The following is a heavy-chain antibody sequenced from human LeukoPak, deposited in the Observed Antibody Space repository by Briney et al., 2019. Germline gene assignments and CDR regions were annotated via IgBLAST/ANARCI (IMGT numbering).Heavy chain of an antibody. CDR1: GGSISSYY. V-gene: IGHV4-59*01. D-gene: IGHD1-26*01. Sequence: SETLSLTCTVSGGSISSYYWTWIRQPPGKGLEWIGYIYYSGSTNYNPSLKSRVTISVDTSKKQFSLKLSSVTAADTAVYYCARLSLGATGGSYFDYWGQGTLVTVSS. J-gene: IGHJ4*02. CDR3: ARLSLGATGGSYFDY. CDR2: IYYSGST.